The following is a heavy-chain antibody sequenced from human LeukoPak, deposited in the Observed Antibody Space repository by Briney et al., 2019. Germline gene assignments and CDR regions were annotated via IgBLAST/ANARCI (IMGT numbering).Heavy chain of an antibody. D-gene: IGHD1-26*01. CDR3: IRGTVGAPGNDY. Sequence: GGSLRLSCAASGFTFSSYWMHWVRQAPRKGLVWVSRIDTDGSFTSYADSVRGRFTISRDNAKNTLYLQMSSLRAEDTAVYYCIRGTVGAPGNDYWGQGTLVTVSS. CDR2: IDTDGSFT. CDR1: GFTFSSYW. J-gene: IGHJ4*02. V-gene: IGHV3-74*01.